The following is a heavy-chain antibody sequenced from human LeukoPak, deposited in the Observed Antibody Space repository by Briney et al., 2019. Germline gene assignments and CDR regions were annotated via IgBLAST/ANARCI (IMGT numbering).Heavy chain of an antibody. V-gene: IGHV3-53*01. D-gene: IGHD6-13*01. CDR2: IYSGGST. J-gene: IGHJ4*02. CDR1: GFTVSSTY. CDR3: ARDALAAAGID. Sequence: GGSLRLSCAVSGFTVSSTYMSWVRQAPGKGLEWVSVIYSGGSTYYADSVKGRFTISRDNSKNTLYLQMNSLRAEDTAVYYCARDALAAAGIDWGQGTLVTVSS.